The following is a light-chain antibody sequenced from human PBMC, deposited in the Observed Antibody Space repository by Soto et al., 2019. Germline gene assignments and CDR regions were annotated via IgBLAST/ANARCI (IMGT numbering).Light chain of an antibody. CDR1: SSDVGFYNY. J-gene: IGLJ3*02. Sequence: QSALTQPASVSGSPGQSITISCTGTSSDVGFYNYVSWYQHHPAKAPKLMIYEVTHRPSGVSSRFSGSKSGDTASLTISGLQPEDEADYYCSSYTTGDTWVFGGGTKLTVL. CDR2: EVT. CDR3: SSYTTGDTWV. V-gene: IGLV2-14*01.